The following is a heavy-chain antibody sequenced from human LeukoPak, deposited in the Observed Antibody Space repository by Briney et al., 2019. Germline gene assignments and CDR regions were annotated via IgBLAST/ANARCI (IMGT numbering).Heavy chain of an antibody. V-gene: IGHV4-4*07. D-gene: IGHD7-27*01. CDR3: ARESWGLSVGNYYYYYYMDV. Sequence: SETLSLTCTVSGGSISSYYWSWIRQPAGKGLEWIGRIYTSGSTNYNPSLKSRVTMSVDTSKNQFSLKLSSVTAADTAVYYCARESWGLSVGNYYYYYYMDVWGKGTTVTVSS. CDR2: IYTSGST. J-gene: IGHJ6*03. CDR1: GGSISSYY.